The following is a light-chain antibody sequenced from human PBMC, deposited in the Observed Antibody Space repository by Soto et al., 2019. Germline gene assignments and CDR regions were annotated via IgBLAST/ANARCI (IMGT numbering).Light chain of an antibody. CDR1: SSDIGGHDY. Sequence: QSVLTHPPSVSGAPGQRVTISCTGTSSDIGGHDYVSWYQQRPGKAPKLMIYEVRYRPSGVSNRFSGSKSGNTASLTISGLQAEDEAVYYCCSYTRTSNHYFFGSGTKVTV. CDR3: CSYTRTSNHYF. J-gene: IGLJ1*01. CDR2: EVR. V-gene: IGLV2-14*01.